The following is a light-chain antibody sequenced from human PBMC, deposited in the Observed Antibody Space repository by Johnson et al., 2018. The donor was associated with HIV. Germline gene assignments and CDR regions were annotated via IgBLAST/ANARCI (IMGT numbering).Light chain of an antibody. CDR1: SSNIGNNY. Sequence: QSVLTQPPSVSAAPGQKVTISCSGTSSNIGNNYVSWYQQFPGTAPKLLIYENNKRPSGIPDRFSGSKSGTSATLGITGLQTGDEADYYCGTWDNSLSIGGVFGSATKVTVL. J-gene: IGLJ1*01. CDR3: GTWDNSLSIGGV. CDR2: ENN. V-gene: IGLV1-51*02.